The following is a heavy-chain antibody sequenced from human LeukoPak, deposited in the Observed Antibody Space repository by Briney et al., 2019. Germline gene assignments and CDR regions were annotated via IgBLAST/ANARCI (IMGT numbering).Heavy chain of an antibody. CDR3: ARTTVAGYYYYYYMDV. V-gene: IGHV3-21*04. CDR1: GFTFSRYD. CDR2: ISSSSSYI. J-gene: IGHJ6*03. Sequence: GGSLRLSCAASGFTFSRYDMSWVRQAPGKGLEWVSSISSSSSYIYYADSVKGRFTISRDNAKNSLYLQMNSLRAEDTAVYYCARTTVAGYYYYYYMDVWGKGTTVTISS. D-gene: IGHD6-19*01.